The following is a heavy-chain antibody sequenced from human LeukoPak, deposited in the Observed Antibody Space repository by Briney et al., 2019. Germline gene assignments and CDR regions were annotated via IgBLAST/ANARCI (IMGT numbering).Heavy chain of an antibody. CDR1: AFTFSSYW. CDR2: IKQDGSEK. D-gene: IGHD6-6*01. V-gene: IGHV3-7*05. CDR3: VREDDSSSWFAPNDY. J-gene: IGHJ4*02. Sequence: GGSLRLSCAASAFTFSSYWMSWVRQAPGKGLEWVANIKQDGSEKYYVDSVKGRFTISRDNAKNSLYLQMNSLRAEDTAVYYCVREDDSSSWFAPNDYWGQGTLVTVSS.